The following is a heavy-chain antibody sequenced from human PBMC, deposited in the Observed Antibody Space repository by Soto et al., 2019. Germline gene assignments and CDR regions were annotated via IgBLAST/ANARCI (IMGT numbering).Heavy chain of an antibody. J-gene: IGHJ6*02. Sequence: PGGSLRLSCAASGFTFSSYAMSWVRQAPGKGLEWVSAISGSGGSTYYADSVKGRFTISRDNSKNTLYLQMNSLRDEDTAVYYCAKGDARSYYYGMDVWGQGTTVTVSS. V-gene: IGHV3-23*01. CDR2: ISGSGGST. CDR1: GFTFSSYA. D-gene: IGHD2-8*01. CDR3: AKGDARSYYYGMDV.